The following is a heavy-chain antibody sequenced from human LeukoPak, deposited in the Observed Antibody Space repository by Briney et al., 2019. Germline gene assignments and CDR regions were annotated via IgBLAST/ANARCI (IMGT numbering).Heavy chain of an antibody. J-gene: IGHJ6*02. V-gene: IGHV3-53*04. CDR1: GFTVSSNY. D-gene: IGHD3-10*01. Sequence: GGSLRLSCAASGFTVSSNYMSWVRQAPGKGLEWVSVIYSGGSTYYADSVKGQFTISRHNSKNTLYLQMNSLRAEDTAVYYCARDRNRGGYYYYGMDAWGQGTTVTVSS. CDR2: IYSGGST. CDR3: ARDRNRGGYYYYGMDA.